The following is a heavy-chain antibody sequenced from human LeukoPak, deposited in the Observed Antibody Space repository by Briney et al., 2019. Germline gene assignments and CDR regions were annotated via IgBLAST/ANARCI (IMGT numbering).Heavy chain of an antibody. V-gene: IGHV3-9*01. D-gene: IGHD5-18*01. CDR3: AKDMSLLGHVDTANPEAFDI. CDR2: ISWNSGGI. Sequence: SLRLSCAASGFTFDDYAMHWVRQAPGKGLEWVSGISWNSGGIGYADSVKGRFTISRDNAKNSLYLQMNSLRAEDTALYYCAKDMSLLGHVDTANPEAFDIWGQGTMVTVSS. J-gene: IGHJ3*02. CDR1: GFTFDDYA.